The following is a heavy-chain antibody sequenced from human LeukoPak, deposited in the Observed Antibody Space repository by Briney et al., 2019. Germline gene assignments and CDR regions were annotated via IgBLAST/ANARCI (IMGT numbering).Heavy chain of an antibody. D-gene: IGHD3-22*01. CDR1: GGSISTTNYY. CDR3: ARDYYDSSGYPGHFDY. J-gene: IGHJ4*02. V-gene: IGHV4-39*02. CDR2: LYYSGST. Sequence: SETLSLTCTVSGGSISTTNYYWGWVRQPPGKGLEWIGSLYYSGSTYYNPSLKSRVTISVDTPKNQFSLKLSSVTAADTAVYYCARDYYDSSGYPGHFDYWGQGTLVTVSS.